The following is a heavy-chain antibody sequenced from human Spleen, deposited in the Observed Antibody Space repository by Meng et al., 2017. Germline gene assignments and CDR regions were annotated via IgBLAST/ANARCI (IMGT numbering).Heavy chain of an antibody. CDR1: GGSISSGGYS. CDR2: IYHSGST. D-gene: IGHD3-10*01. CDR3: ASYVSGTYRFDP. J-gene: IGHJ5*02. V-gene: IGHV4-30-2*01. Sequence: QLQLQESGSGLVKPSQTLSLPCAVSGGSISSGGYSWSWIRQPPGKGLEWIGYIYHSGSTFYNPSLKSRVTMSVDRSKNQSSLKLSSVTAADTAVYYCASYVSGTYRFDPWGQGTLVTVSS.